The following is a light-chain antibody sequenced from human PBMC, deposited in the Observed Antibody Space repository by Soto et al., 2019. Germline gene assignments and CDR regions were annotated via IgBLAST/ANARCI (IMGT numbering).Light chain of an antibody. V-gene: IGLV1-47*01. J-gene: IGLJ1*01. CDR3: CSYAGSSTFYV. CDR1: SSNIGGNY. CDR2: RNN. Sequence: QSVLTQPPSASGTPGQRVTIPCSGSSSNIGGNYVFWYQDLPGTAPKLLIYRNNQRPSGVPDRFSGSKSGTSASLAISGLRSEDEADYYCCSYAGSSTFYVFGTGTKLTVL.